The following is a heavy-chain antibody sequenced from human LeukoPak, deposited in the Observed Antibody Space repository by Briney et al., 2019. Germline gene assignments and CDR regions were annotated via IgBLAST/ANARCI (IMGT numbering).Heavy chain of an antibody. V-gene: IGHV3-9*01. CDR2: ISWNSGSI. D-gene: IGHD5-18*01. CDR3: AKGPVGYSYGQPDNWFDP. CDR1: GFTFSSYA. Sequence: GRSLRLSCAASGFTFSSYAMHWVRQAPGKGLEWVSGISWNSGSIGYADSVKGRFTISRDNAKNSLYLQMNSLRAEDTALYYCAKGPVGYSYGQPDNWFDPWGQGTLVTVSS. J-gene: IGHJ5*02.